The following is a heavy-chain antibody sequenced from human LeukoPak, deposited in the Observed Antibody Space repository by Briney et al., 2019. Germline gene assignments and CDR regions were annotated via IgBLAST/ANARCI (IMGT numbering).Heavy chain of an antibody. V-gene: IGHV3-49*03. D-gene: IGHD6-13*01. J-gene: IGHJ4*02. Sequence: GRSLRLSCTTSGFIFGDYAMNWFRQAPGKGLEWVGFIRNKAYGGTTEYAASVKGRFTISRDDSKSIAYLQMNSVRTEDTAMYYCTRDLRSSWFLHYFDYWGQGTLVTVSS. CDR2: IRNKAYGGTT. CDR1: GFIFGDYA. CDR3: TRDLRSSWFLHYFDY.